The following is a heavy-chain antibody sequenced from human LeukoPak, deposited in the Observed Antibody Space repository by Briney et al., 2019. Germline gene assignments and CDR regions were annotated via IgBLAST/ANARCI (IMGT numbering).Heavy chain of an antibody. CDR1: GGSFSGYY. V-gene: IGHV4-34*01. CDR3: ARDARVAGPPYYYGMDV. CDR2: INHSGST. D-gene: IGHD2-8*01. J-gene: IGHJ6*04. Sequence: SETLSLTCAVYGGSFSGYYWSWIRQPPGKGLEWIGEINHSGSTNYNPSLKSRVTISVDTSKNQFSLKLSSVTAADTAVYYCARDARVAGPPYYYGMDVWGKGTTVTVSS.